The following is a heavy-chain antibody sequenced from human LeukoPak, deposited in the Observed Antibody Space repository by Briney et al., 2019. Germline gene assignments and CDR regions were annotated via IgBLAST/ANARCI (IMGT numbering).Heavy chain of an antibody. CDR3: ARDQELLWFGELLSDNWFDP. Sequence: SETLSLTCAVSGDSMSSGYYWSWIRQPAGKGLEWIGRIYTSGSTNYDPSLESRVTISVDTSKNQFSLKLSSVTAADTAVYYCARDQELLWFGELLSDNWFDPWGQGTLVTVSS. D-gene: IGHD3-10*01. CDR1: GDSMSSGYY. J-gene: IGHJ5*02. CDR2: IYTSGST. V-gene: IGHV4-61*02.